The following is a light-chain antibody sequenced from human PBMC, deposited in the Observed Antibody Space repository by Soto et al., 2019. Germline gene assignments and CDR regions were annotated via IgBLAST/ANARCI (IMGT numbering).Light chain of an antibody. CDR1: TSNIGSNY. V-gene: IGLV1-47*01. CDR3: ATWDDSLNGFDV. J-gene: IGLJ1*01. CDR2: RNS. Sequence: SVLTQPPSASGTPGQGVTISCSGSTSNIGSNYVYWYQQLPGTAPKLLIYRNSQRPSGVPDRFSGSKSGTSASLAISGLRSDDGADYFCATWDDSLNGFDVFGTGTKVTVL.